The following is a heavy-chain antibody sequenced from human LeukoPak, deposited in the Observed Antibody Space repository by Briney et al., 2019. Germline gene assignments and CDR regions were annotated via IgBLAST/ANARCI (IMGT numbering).Heavy chain of an antibody. V-gene: IGHV4-59*01. CDR3: ARAGGVDTAMDANFDY. CDR1: GGSISSYY. D-gene: IGHD5-18*01. Sequence: SETLSLTCTVSGGSISSYYWSWIRQPPGKGLEWIGYIYYNGGTNYNPSLRSRVTISVDTSKNHFSLRLSSVTAADTAMYYCARAGGVDTAMDANFDYWGQGTLVTVTS. J-gene: IGHJ4*02. CDR2: IYYNGGT.